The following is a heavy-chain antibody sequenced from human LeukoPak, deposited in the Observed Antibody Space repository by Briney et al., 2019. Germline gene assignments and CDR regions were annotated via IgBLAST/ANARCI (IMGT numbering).Heavy chain of an antibody. CDR2: IHISGST. Sequence: NPSETLSLTCSVSDGSISSFCWSWIRQPAGKGLEWIGRIHISGSTDSNPSLKSRVTMSVDTSKNQFSLKLTSATAADTAVYYCTGAIQWLAHEFWGRGTLVTVSS. CDR3: TGAIQWLAHEF. D-gene: IGHD6-19*01. CDR1: DGSISSFC. J-gene: IGHJ4*01. V-gene: IGHV4-4*07.